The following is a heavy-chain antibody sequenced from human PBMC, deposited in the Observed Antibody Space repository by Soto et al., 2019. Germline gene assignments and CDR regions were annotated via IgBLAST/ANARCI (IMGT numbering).Heavy chain of an antibody. D-gene: IGHD1-7*01. Sequence: LRLSCAASGFTFSSYGMHWVRQAPGKGLEWVAVIWYDGSNKYYADFVKGRFTISRDNSKNTLYLQMNSLRAEDTAVYYCARDKAAYNWIYPGYWVQGTRVTVSS. V-gene: IGHV3-33*01. J-gene: IGHJ4*02. CDR2: IWYDGSNK. CDR3: ARDKAAYNWIYPGY. CDR1: GFTFSSYG.